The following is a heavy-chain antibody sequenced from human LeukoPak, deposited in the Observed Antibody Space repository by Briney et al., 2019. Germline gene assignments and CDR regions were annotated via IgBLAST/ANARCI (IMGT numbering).Heavy chain of an antibody. D-gene: IGHD6-13*01. V-gene: IGHV4-39*07. CDR3: ARGIAEASSFDY. J-gene: IGHJ4*02. Sequence: SETLSLTCTVSGGSISTSSYYWGWIRQPPGKGLEWIGSIYYSGSTYYNPSLKSRVTISVDTSKNQFSLKLSSVTAADTAVYYCARGIAEASSFDYWGQGTLVTVSS. CDR1: GGSISTSSYY. CDR2: IYYSGST.